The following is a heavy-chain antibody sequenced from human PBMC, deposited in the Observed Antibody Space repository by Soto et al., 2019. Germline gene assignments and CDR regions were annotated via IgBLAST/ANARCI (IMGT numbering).Heavy chain of an antibody. Sequence: GGSLRLSCAASGFTFSSYSMNWVRQAPGKGLEWVSYISSSSSTIYYADSVKGRFTISRDNAKNSLYLQMNSLRDEDTAVYYCARGPPYSSGWLQQGYWGQGTLVTVSS. CDR1: GFTFSSYS. CDR2: ISSSSSTI. D-gene: IGHD6-19*01. CDR3: ARGPPYSSGWLQQGY. J-gene: IGHJ4*02. V-gene: IGHV3-48*02.